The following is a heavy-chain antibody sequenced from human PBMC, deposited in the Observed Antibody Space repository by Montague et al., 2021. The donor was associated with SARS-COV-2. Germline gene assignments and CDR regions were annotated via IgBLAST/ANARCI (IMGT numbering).Heavy chain of an antibody. V-gene: IGHV3-33*08. CDR2: IWYDGSNQ. Sequence: SLRLSCAASGFTFSSYDMHWVRQAPGKGLEWVAVIWYDGSNQYYGDSVKGRFTISRDNSKNTLYPQMNNLRAEDTAVYYCAREYSAPRWFGEYNRYGMDVWGQGTTVTVSS. CDR3: AREYSAPRWFGEYNRYGMDV. CDR1: GFTFSSYD. D-gene: IGHD3-10*01. J-gene: IGHJ6*02.